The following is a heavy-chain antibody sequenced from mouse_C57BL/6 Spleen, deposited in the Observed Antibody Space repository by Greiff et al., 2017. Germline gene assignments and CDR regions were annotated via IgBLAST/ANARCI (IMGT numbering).Heavy chain of an antibody. Sequence: EVKLVESGGGLVKPGGSLKLSCAASGFTFSDYGMHWVRQAPEKGLEWVAYISSGSSTIYYADTVKGRFTISRDNAKNTLFLQMTSLRSEDTAMYYCAKIYYDYGYYAMDYWGQGTSVTVSS. CDR1: GFTFSDYG. CDR2: ISSGSSTI. J-gene: IGHJ4*01. V-gene: IGHV5-17*01. CDR3: AKIYYDYGYYAMDY. D-gene: IGHD2-4*01.